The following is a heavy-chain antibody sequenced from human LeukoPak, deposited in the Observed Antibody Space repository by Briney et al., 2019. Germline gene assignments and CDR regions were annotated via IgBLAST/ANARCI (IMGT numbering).Heavy chain of an antibody. CDR2: IKQGGREK. D-gene: IGHD5-18*01. Sequence: PGGSLRLSCAASGFTFSNYWMSWVRQAPGKGLEWVANIKQGGREKYYVDSVKGRFTISRDNAKNSLYLQMNSLRAEDTAVYYCAREGRAGYSFDYWGQGTLVTVSS. CDR3: AREGRAGYSFDY. V-gene: IGHV3-7*01. CDR1: GFTFSNYW. J-gene: IGHJ4*02.